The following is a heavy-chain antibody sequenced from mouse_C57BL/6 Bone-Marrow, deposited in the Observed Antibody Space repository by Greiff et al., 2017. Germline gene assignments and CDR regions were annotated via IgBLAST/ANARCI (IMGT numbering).Heavy chain of an antibody. D-gene: IGHD2-1*01. CDR1: GFNIKDDY. Sequence: EVQLQQSGAELVRPGASVKLSCTASGFNIKDDYMHWVKQRPEQGLEWIGWIDPENGDTESASKFQGKATITADTSSNTAYLQLSSLTSEDTAVYYCTIYYGNPFDYWGQGTTLTVSS. J-gene: IGHJ2*01. V-gene: IGHV14-4*01. CDR3: TIYYGNPFDY. CDR2: IDPENGDT.